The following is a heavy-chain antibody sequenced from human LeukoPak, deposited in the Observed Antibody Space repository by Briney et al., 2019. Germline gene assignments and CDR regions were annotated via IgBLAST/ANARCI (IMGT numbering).Heavy chain of an antibody. V-gene: IGHV4-39*01. J-gene: IGHJ5*02. CDR3: ARHGLDCSSTSCRLYEYNWFDP. D-gene: IGHD2-2*01. CDR2: IYYSGST. Sequence: SETLSLTCTVSGGSISSSSYYWGWIRQPPGKGLEWIGSIYYSGSTYYNPSLKSRVTISVDTSKNQFSLKLSSVTAADTAVYYCARHGLDCSSTSCRLYEYNWFDPWGQGTLVTVSS. CDR1: GGSISSSSYY.